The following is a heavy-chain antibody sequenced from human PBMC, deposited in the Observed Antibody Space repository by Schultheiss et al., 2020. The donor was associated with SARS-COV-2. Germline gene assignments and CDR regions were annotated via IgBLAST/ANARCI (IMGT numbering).Heavy chain of an antibody. CDR3: ARGTRYYYDSSGYYYTKPFDY. J-gene: IGHJ4*02. V-gene: IGHV4-31*03. CDR2: IYYSGST. Sequence: SETLSLTCTVSGGSISSGGYYWSWIRQHPGKGLEWIGYIYYSGSTYYNPSLKSRVTISVDTSKNQFSLKLSSVTAADTAVYYCARGTRYYYDSSGYYYTKPFDYWGQGTLVTVSS. D-gene: IGHD3-22*01. CDR1: GGSISSGGYY.